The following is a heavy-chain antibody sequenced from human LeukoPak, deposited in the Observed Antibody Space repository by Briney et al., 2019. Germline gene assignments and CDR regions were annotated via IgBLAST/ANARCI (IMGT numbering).Heavy chain of an antibody. CDR1: GYTFTGYY. CDR2: IIPIFGTA. D-gene: IGHD6-6*01. J-gene: IGHJ4*02. V-gene: IGHV1-69*13. CDR3: AREAVLSIAARYYFDY. Sequence: ASVKVSCTASGYTFTGYYMHWVRQAPGQGLEWMGGIIPIFGTANYAQKFQGRVTITADESTSTAYMELSSLRSEDTAVYYCAREAVLSIAARYYFDYWGQGTLVTVSS.